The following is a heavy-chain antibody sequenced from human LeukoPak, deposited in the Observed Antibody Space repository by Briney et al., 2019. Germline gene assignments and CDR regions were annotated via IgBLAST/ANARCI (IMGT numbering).Heavy chain of an antibody. CDR1: GASMSNSF. J-gene: IGHJ4*02. Sequence: SETLSLTCGVSGASMSNSFWSWIRQPAGKGREWIGRIYSSGRTNLNPSLKSRVTLAIDTSKNQFSLELTSVTAADTALYYCARAPAGCGGTCSFDHWGQGSLVTVSS. CDR3: ARAPAGCGGTCSFDH. V-gene: IGHV4-4*07. D-gene: IGHD2-15*01. CDR2: IYSSGRT.